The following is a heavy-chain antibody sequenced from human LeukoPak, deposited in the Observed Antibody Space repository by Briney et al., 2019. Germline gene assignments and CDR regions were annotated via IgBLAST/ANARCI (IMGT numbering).Heavy chain of an antibody. CDR3: ARLKTDAFDI. CDR1: GYTFTRYG. V-gene: IGHV1-18*03. Sequence: ASVKVSCKASGYTFTRYGISWVRQAPGQGLEWMGWIRAYNGNTNYAQKLQGRVTITRDTSASTAYMELSSLRSEDMAVYYCARLKTDAFDIWGQGTMVTVSS. CDR2: IRAYNGNT. J-gene: IGHJ3*02.